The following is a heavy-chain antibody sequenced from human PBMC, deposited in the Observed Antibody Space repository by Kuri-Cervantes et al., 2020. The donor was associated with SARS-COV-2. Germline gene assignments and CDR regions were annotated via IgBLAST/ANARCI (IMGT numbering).Heavy chain of an antibody. Sequence: GGSLRLSCAASGFTFSNAWMSWVRQAPGKGLEWVGRIKSKTDGGTTDYAAPVKGRFTISRDDSKSIAYLQMNSQKTEDTAVYYCTRDEFWSGYYFDYWGQGTLVTVSS. D-gene: IGHD3-3*01. CDR1: GFTFSNAW. J-gene: IGHJ4*02. V-gene: IGHV3-15*01. CDR2: IKSKTDGGTT. CDR3: TRDEFWSGYYFDY.